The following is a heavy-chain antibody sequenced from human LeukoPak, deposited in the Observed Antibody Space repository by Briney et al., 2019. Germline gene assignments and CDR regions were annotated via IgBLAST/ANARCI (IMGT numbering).Heavy chain of an antibody. CDR3: ARTWNDGCDY. J-gene: IGHJ4*02. D-gene: IGHD1-1*01. CDR2: ISSGSTYI. Sequence: GGSLRLSCAASGFTFSDHGMHWVRQAPGKGLEWVSSISSGSTYIYYADSVKGRFTISRDNAKNSLYPQMNSLRAEDAAVYYCARTWNDGCDYWGQGTLVTVSS. V-gene: IGHV3-21*01. CDR1: GFTFSDHG.